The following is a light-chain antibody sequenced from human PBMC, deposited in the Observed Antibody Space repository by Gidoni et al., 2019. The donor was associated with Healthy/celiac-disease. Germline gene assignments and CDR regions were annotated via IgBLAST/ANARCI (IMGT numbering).Light chain of an antibody. V-gene: IGKV1-5*03. J-gene: IGKJ1*01. Sequence: DIQMTQSPSTLSASVGDRVTITCRASPSISSWLPWYQQKPGNAPKLLIYKASSLESGVPSRFGGSGSGTEFTLTISSLQPDDFATYCCQQYNSYPWTFGQGTKVEIK. CDR3: QQYNSYPWT. CDR2: KAS. CDR1: PSISSW.